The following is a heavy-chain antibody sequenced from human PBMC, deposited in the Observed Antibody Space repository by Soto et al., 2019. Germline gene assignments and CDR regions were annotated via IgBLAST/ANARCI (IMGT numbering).Heavy chain of an antibody. CDR1: GGSISSSSYY. CDR3: ARRAYVGYCSGGSCSDAFDI. J-gene: IGHJ3*02. CDR2: IYYSGST. V-gene: IGHV4-39*01. Sequence: PSGTLSLTCTVSGGSISSSSYYWGWIRQPPGKGLEWIGSIYYSGSTYYNPSLKSRVTISVDTSKNQFSLKLSSVTAADTAVYYCARRAYVGYCSGGSCSDAFDIWGQGTMVTVSS. D-gene: IGHD2-15*01.